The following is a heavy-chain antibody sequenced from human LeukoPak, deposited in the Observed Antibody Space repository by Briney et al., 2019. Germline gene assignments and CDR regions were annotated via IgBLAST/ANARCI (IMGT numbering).Heavy chain of an antibody. J-gene: IGHJ4*02. CDR2: IGRQGDSDAT. Sequence: TGGSLKLSCAASGLTFSGSGIHWVRQASGKGLEWLGRIGRQGDSDATRYAASLKGKFTISRVDSRNTAYLQMNSLKTEDTAMYYCAGDYNFLTGLNYWGQGTLVTVSS. CDR1: GLTFSGSG. D-gene: IGHD3-9*01. CDR3: AGDYNFLTGLNY. V-gene: IGHV3-73*01.